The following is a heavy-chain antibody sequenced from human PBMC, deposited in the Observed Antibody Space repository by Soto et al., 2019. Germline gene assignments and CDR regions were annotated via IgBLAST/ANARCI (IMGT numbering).Heavy chain of an antibody. CDR2: IYYSGST. J-gene: IGHJ5*02. Sequence: PSETLSLICTVSGGSISSGDYYWSWIRQPPGKGLEWIGYIYYSGSTYYNPSLKSRVTISVDTSKNQFSLKLSSVTAADTAVYYCARERPDGSRLDPWGQGTLVTVLL. CDR3: ARERPDGSRLDP. V-gene: IGHV4-30-4*01. D-gene: IGHD6-13*01. CDR1: GGSISSGDYY.